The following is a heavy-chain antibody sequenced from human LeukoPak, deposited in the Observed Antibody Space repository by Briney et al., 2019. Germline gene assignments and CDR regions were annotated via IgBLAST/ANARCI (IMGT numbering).Heavy chain of an antibody. CDR3: AKDMERADSSGYYYDPTFDY. V-gene: IGHV3-9*01. Sequence: GRSLRLSCAASGFTFDDYAMHWVRQAPGEGLEWVSGISWNSGSIGYADSVKGRFTISRDNAKNSLYLQMNSLRAEDTALYYCAKDMERADSSGYYYDPTFDYWGQGTLVTVSS. D-gene: IGHD3-22*01. CDR2: ISWNSGSI. J-gene: IGHJ4*02. CDR1: GFTFDDYA.